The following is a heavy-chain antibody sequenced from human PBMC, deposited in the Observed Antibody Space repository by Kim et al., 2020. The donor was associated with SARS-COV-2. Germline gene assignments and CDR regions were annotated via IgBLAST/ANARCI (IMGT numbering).Heavy chain of an antibody. CDR1: GFTFSSYA. J-gene: IGHJ4*02. D-gene: IGHD3-3*01. Sequence: GGSLRLSCAASGFTFSSYAMSWVRQAPGKGLEWVSAISGSGGSTYYADSVKGRFTISRDNSKNTLYLQMNSLRAEDTAVYYCAKSAGDFGVVTKGYFDYRGQGTLVTVSS. CDR2: ISGSGGST. CDR3: AKSAGDFGVVTKGYFDY. V-gene: IGHV3-23*01.